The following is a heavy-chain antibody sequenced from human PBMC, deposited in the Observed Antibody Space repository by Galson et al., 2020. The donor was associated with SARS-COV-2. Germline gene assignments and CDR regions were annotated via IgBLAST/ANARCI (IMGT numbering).Heavy chain of an antibody. J-gene: IGHJ3*02. CDR3: ARTLTGTLDAFDI. D-gene: IGHD1-20*01. Sequence: ASVKVSCKASGYTFTSYDINWMRQATGQGLEWMGWMNPNGDNTGYAQNFQGRVTMTRNTSISTAYMELSSLRSEDTAVYYCARTLTGTLDAFDIWGQGTMVTVSS. CDR2: MNPNGDNT. CDR1: GYTFTSYD. V-gene: IGHV1-8*01.